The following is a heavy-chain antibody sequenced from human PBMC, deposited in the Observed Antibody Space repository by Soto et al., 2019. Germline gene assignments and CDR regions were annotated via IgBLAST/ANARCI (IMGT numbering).Heavy chain of an antibody. Sequence: GGSLRLSCAASGFTFSSFGMYWVRQAPGKGLEYVSAISSNGGSTYYANSVKGRFTISRDNSKNTLYLQMGSLRAEDMAVYYCARTSQYYFDYWGQGTLVTVSS. J-gene: IGHJ4*02. CDR2: ISSNGGST. V-gene: IGHV3-64*01. CDR3: ARTSQYYFDY. CDR1: GFTFSSFG.